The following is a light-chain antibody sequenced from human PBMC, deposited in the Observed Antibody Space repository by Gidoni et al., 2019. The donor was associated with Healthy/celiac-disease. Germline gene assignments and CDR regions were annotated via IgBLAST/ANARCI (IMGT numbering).Light chain of an antibody. CDR3: QQYGSSYT. CDR2: GAS. CDR1: QSVSSSY. V-gene: IGKV3-20*01. Sequence: EIVLTPSPGTLSLSPGERATLSCRASQSVSSSYLAWYQQKPGQAPRLLIYGASSRATGSPDRFSGSGSGTDFTLTISRLEPEDFAVYYCQQYGSSYTFXQXTKLEIK. J-gene: IGKJ2*01.